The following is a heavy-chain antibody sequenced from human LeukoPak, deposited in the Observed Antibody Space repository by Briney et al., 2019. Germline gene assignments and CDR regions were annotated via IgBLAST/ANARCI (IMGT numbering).Heavy chain of an antibody. V-gene: IGHV3-21*01. CDR1: GFTFSSYS. J-gene: IGHJ4*02. CDR2: ISSSSSYI. D-gene: IGHD6-13*01. CDR3: ARAAAGPFDY. Sequence: GGSLRLSCAASGFTFSSYSMNWVPQAPGKGLEWISSISSSSSYIYYADSVKGRFTISRDNAKNSPYLQMSSLRAEDTAVYYCARAAAGPFDYWGQGTLVTVSS.